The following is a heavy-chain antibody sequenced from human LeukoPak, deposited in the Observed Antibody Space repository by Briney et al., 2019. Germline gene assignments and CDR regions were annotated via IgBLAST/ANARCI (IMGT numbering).Heavy chain of an antibody. D-gene: IGHD2-2*02. CDR1: GFIFSSYA. CDR2: ISYGGGSG. Sequence: PGGSLRLSCSASGFIFSSYAMHWVRQAPGKGLEWMSIISYGGGSGDYADSVRGRFTLSRDNSKNTLYLEMNSLRPEDTAVYYCARGGLGDCSSTSCYNFHYFDYWGQGALVTVSS. V-gene: IGHV3-30*01. CDR3: ARGGLGDCSSTSCYNFHYFDY. J-gene: IGHJ4*02.